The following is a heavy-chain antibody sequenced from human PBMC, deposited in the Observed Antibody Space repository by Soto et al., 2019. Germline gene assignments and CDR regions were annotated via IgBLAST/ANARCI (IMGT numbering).Heavy chain of an antibody. J-gene: IGHJ4*02. D-gene: IGHD2-15*01. CDR2: IYYSGST. CDR1: GGSISSSSYY. V-gene: IGHV4-39*01. CDR3: ARHGPGYCSGGSCPCDY. Sequence: PSETLSLTCTVSGGSISSSSYYWGWIRQPPGKGLEWIGSIYYSGSTYYNPSLKSRVTISVDTSKNQFSLKLSSVTAADTAVYYCARHGPGYCSGGSCPCDYWGQGTLVTVS.